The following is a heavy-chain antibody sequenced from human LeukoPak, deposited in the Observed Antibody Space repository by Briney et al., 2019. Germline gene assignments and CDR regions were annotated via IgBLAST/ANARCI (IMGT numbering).Heavy chain of an antibody. CDR2: MYHSGST. Sequence: SETLSLTCTVSGYSISSYYYWGWIRQPPGKGLEWIGSMYHSGSTYYNPSLKSRVTISVDKSKNQFSLQLASMTAADTAVYYCAKNGDFCLEYWGQGTLVTVSS. V-gene: IGHV4-38-2*02. J-gene: IGHJ4*02. D-gene: IGHD3-16*01. CDR1: GYSISSYYY. CDR3: AKNGDFCLEY.